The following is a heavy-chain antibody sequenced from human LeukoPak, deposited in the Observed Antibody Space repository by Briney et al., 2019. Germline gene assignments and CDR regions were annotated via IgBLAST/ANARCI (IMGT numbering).Heavy chain of an antibody. J-gene: IGHJ4*02. V-gene: IGHV3-23*01. CDR3: AKGSSGYFFDL. CDR1: GFIFNNYG. D-gene: IGHD3-22*01. CDR2: ISNDGGGT. Sequence: GGSLRLSCAASGFIFNNYGLVWVRQAPGKGLKWVSAISNDGGGTTYADFVKGRFSVSRDNSKNTLFLQMSSLRAEDTALYYCAKGSSGYFFDLWGQGTLVTVSS.